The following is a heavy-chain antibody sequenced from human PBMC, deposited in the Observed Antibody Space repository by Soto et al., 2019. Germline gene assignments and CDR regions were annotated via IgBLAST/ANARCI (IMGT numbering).Heavy chain of an antibody. CDR1: GFTFSDYG. CDR2: ISITGTTI. CDR3: SGSLSS. J-gene: IGHJ5*02. V-gene: IGHV3-48*02. Sequence: GGSLRLSCAASGFTFSDYGMNWVRQAPGKGLEWLSYISITGTTIYYADSVKGRFTISRDNAKNSLYLQMNGLRDEDTAMYYGSGSLSSWGQGTPVTVSS. D-gene: IGHD1-26*01.